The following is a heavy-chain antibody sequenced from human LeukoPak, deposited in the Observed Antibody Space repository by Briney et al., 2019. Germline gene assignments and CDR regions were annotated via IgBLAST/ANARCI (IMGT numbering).Heavy chain of an antibody. CDR2: INIDGTST. CDR3: ARGSNDWYGIDY. Sequence: PGGSLRLSCAASGFTFSNYWMHWVRQIPGKGLMCVSRINIDGTSTSYADSVKGRFAISRDNAKNALYLQMNGLRAEDTAVYYCARGSNDWYGIDYWGQGALVKISS. V-gene: IGHV3-74*01. J-gene: IGHJ4*02. CDR1: GFTFSNYW. D-gene: IGHD3-9*01.